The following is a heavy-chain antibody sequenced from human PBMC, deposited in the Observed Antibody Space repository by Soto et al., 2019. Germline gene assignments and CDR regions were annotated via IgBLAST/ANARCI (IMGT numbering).Heavy chain of an antibody. CDR2: ISYDGGNK. J-gene: IGHJ4*02. D-gene: IGHD4-17*01. Sequence: PGVSLRLSCAASGFTFSSYGMHWVRQAPGKGLEWVAVISYDGGNKYYADSVKGRFTISRDNSKNTLYLQMNSLRAEDTAVYYCAKLSVTQMEIDYWGQGTLVTVSS. CDR1: GFTFSSYG. V-gene: IGHV3-30*18. CDR3: AKLSVTQMEIDY.